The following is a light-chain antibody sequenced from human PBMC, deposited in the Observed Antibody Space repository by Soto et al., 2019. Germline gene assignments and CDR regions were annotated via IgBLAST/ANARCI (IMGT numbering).Light chain of an antibody. V-gene: IGKV3-15*01. CDR3: QQYHDWPRT. J-gene: IGKJ1*01. CDR1: QSVTSN. Sequence: EIVMTQSPATLSMSPGERATLSCRASQSVTSNLAWYQQKPGQAPSLLIYGASTRATRATTIPARFSGSGSGTEFTLTISSLQSEDFAVYYRQQYHDWPRTFGQGTKVEVK. CDR2: GASTRA.